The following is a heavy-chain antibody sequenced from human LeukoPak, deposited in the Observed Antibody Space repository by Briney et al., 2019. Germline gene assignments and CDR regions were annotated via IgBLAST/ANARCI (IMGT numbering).Heavy chain of an antibody. V-gene: IGHV4-4*07. CDR2: IYTSGST. CDR3: ARQPGGEMANALDY. D-gene: IGHD5-24*01. Sequence: PSETLSLTCTVSGGSISSYYWSWIRQPAGKGLEWIGRIYTSGSTNYNPSLKSRVTMSVDTSKNQFSLKLSSVTAADTAVYFCARQPGGEMANALDYWGQGTLVTVSS. CDR1: GGSISSYY. J-gene: IGHJ4*02.